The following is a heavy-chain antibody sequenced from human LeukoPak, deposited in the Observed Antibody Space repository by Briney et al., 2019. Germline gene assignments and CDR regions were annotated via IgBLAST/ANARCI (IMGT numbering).Heavy chain of an antibody. J-gene: IGHJ4*02. Sequence: PSETLSLTCTVSGGSISSYYWSWIRQPPGKGLEWIGYIYYSGSTNYNPSLKSRVTISVDTSKNQFSLKLSSVTAADTAVYYCARVRPLLYSGSCYNTWAYYFDYWGQGTLVTVSS. V-gene: IGHV4-59*01. CDR2: IYYSGST. CDR1: GGSISSYY. D-gene: IGHD3-10*01. CDR3: ARVRPLLYSGSCYNTWAYYFDY.